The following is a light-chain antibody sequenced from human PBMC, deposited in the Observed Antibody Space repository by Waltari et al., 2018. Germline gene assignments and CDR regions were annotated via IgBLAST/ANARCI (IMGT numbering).Light chain of an antibody. CDR2: EVI. CDR3: CSYAGSGTYV. Sequence: QSALTQPASVSGTPGQSITLSCPRTNSDVGNYNPVSWYQHHPGEAPKLMICEVIKRPSGVSNRFSGSKSGNTASLTISGLQAEDEADYYCCSYAGSGTYVFGTGTKVTVL. V-gene: IGLV2-23*02. CDR1: NSDVGNYNP. J-gene: IGLJ1*01.